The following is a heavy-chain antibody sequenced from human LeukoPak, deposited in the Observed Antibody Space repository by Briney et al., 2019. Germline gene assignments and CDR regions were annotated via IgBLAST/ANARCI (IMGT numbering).Heavy chain of an antibody. CDR3: ARDHEGNNNCFDP. J-gene: IGHJ5*02. CDR1: GYTFTGYD. CDR2: FNPNSGGT. Sequence: GSSVKVSCKAAGYTFTGYDIHWVRQAPGQGLEWMGWFNPNSGGTNYAQKFQGRVTMTRDTSINTVYMELSRLRSDDTAVYYCARDHEGNNNCFDPWGQGTLVTVSS. V-gene: IGHV1-2*02.